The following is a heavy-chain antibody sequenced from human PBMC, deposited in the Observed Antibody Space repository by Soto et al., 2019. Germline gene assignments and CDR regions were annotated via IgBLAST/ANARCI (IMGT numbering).Heavy chain of an antibody. D-gene: IGHD3-3*01. Sequence: ASVKVSCKASGYTFTDYGIHWVRQAPGQGFEWMGWIDPNNGNTNYAQKLQGRVTMTTDTSTSTAYMELRSLRSDDTAVYYCARFGITIHLTYYYYYMDVWGKGTTVTVSS. V-gene: IGHV1-18*01. CDR3: ARFGITIHLTYYYYYMDV. CDR1: GYTFTDYG. J-gene: IGHJ6*03. CDR2: IDPNNGNT.